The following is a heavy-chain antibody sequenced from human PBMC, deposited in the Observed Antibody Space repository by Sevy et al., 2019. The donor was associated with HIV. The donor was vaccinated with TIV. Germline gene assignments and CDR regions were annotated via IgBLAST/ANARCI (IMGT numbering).Heavy chain of an antibody. CDR2: ISSSSSYI. CDR1: GFTFSSYS. CDR3: ASTSSSWYTYYYYGMDV. D-gene: IGHD6-13*01. Sequence: GGSLRLSCAASGFTFSSYSMNWVRQAPGKGLEWVSSISSSSSYIYYADSVKGRFTISRDNAKNSLYLQMNSLRAEDTAVYYCASTSSSWYTYYYYGMDVWGQGTTVTVSS. J-gene: IGHJ6*02. V-gene: IGHV3-21*01.